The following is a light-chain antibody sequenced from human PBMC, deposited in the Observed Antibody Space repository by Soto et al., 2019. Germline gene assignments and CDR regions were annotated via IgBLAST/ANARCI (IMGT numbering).Light chain of an antibody. Sequence: EIVMTQSPATLSVFTGERATLSCRASQSVSSNLAWYQQKPGQAPRLLIYSASTRATGIPATFSGSGSGTEFTITINSLQSEDFAVYYCQQYNDLPLTFGGGTKVEI. J-gene: IGKJ4*01. CDR2: SAS. V-gene: IGKV3-15*01. CDR1: QSVSSN. CDR3: QQYNDLPLT.